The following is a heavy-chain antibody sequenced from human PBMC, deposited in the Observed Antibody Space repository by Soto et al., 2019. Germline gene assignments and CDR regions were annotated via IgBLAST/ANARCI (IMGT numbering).Heavy chain of an antibody. CDR1: GFTFSSYA. J-gene: IGHJ6*02. Sequence: GGSLRLSCAASGFTFSSYAMSWVRQAPGKGLEWVSAISGSGGSTYYADSVKGRFTISRDNSKNTLYLQMNSLRAEDTAVYYCAKTNYDILTGYRTPGTHYYYGMDVWGQGTTVTVSS. D-gene: IGHD3-9*01. CDR2: ISGSGGST. V-gene: IGHV3-23*01. CDR3: AKTNYDILTGYRTPGTHYYYGMDV.